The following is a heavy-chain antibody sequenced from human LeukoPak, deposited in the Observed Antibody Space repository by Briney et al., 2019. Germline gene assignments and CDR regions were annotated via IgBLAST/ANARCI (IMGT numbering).Heavy chain of an antibody. CDR2: INTNTGNP. V-gene: IGHV7-4-1*02. Sequence: ASVKVSCKASGYTFTSYAMNWVRQAPGQGLEWMGWINTNTGNPTYAQGFTGRFVFSLDTSVSTAYLQISSLKAEDTAVYYCARDPRRFGAAAGDYWGQGTLVTVSS. D-gene: IGHD6-13*01. J-gene: IGHJ4*02. CDR1: GYTFTSYA. CDR3: ARDPRRFGAAAGDY.